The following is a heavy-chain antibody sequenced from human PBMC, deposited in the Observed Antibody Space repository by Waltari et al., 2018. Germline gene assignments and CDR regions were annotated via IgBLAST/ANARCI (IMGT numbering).Heavy chain of an antibody. Sequence: QLQLQESGPGLVKPSETLSLTCTVSGGSISSSSYYWGWIRQPPGKGLEWIGSIYYSGSTYYNPSLKSRVTISVDTSKNQFSLKLSSVTAADTAVYYCARVGSSGDWYFDLWGRGTLVTVSS. D-gene: IGHD6-19*01. CDR3: ARVGSSGDWYFDL. V-gene: IGHV4-39*07. CDR1: GGSISSSSYY. J-gene: IGHJ2*01. CDR2: IYYSGST.